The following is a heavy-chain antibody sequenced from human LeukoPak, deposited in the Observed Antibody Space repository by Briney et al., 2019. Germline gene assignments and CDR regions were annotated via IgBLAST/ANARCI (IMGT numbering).Heavy chain of an antibody. CDR3: ARGVLRLGELSRFYFDY. D-gene: IGHD3-16*02. Sequence: PGGSLRLSCVVSGFTFSSYWMHWVRQAPGKGLVWVSRINSDGSTTTYADSVKGRFTISRDNAKNTLYLQMNSLRAEDTAVYYCARGVLRLGELSRFYFDYWGQGTLVTVSS. CDR1: GFTFSSYW. CDR2: INSDGSTT. J-gene: IGHJ4*02. V-gene: IGHV3-74*01.